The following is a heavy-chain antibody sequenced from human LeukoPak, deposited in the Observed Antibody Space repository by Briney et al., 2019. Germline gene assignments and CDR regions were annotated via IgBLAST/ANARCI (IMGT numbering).Heavy chain of an antibody. V-gene: IGHV4-59*01. J-gene: IGHJ4*02. Sequence: PSETLSLTCTVSGGSISTYYWSWIRQPPGKGLDWIGYIYYSGSAYYNPSLKSRVTISVDTSEDQFSLKLSSVTAADTAVYYCARSDQVPAAKGFDYWGQGTLVTVSS. CDR1: GGSISTYY. CDR3: ARSDQVPAAKGFDY. CDR2: IYYSGSA. D-gene: IGHD2-2*01.